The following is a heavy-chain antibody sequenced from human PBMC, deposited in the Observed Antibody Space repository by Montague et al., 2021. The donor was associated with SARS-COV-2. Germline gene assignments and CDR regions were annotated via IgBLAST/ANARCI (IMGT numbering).Heavy chain of an antibody. CDR1: GGSFRVYY. Sequence: SETLSLTCAVYGGSFRVYYWSWLRQSQRSGMEWIAAINHSGTANYNPSLKSRVSISVDTSKNQLTLKLTSVTAADTAMYYCAKEREVVRAARTLVAFDLLGQGKMVTVSS. CDR3: AKEREVVRAARTLVAFDL. D-gene: IGHD2-2*01. V-gene: IGHV4-34*01. J-gene: IGHJ3*01. CDR2: INHSGTA.